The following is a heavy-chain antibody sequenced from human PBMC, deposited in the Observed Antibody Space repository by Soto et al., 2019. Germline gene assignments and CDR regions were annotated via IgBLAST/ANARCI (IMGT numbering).Heavy chain of an antibody. J-gene: IGHJ4*02. V-gene: IGHV1-18*01. Sequence: QVQLVQSGAEVREPGASVTVSCKASGFTFINYGFTWVRQAPGQGLEWMGWISAYNGGTKIAETLQGRLTLSTDASTNTAYMELRGLMSYDAAIYYCARVPSYLPGDYWGQGTLVTVSS. CDR2: ISAYNGGT. D-gene: IGHD3-10*01. CDR1: GFTFINYG. CDR3: ARVPSYLPGDY.